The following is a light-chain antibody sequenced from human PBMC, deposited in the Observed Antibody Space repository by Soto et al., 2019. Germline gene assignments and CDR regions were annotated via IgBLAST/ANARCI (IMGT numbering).Light chain of an antibody. CDR1: QSVSYN. V-gene: IGKV3-15*01. J-gene: IGKJ4*01. CDR3: QQYKNWPPLT. CDR2: GAF. Sequence: EIVMTQSPATLSVSPGETATLSCRASQSVSYNLAWYQQKPGQGPRLLIYGAFTRATGIPARCSGSGSGTEFTLTISSLQSEDFAVYYCQQYKNWPPLTFGGGTKVEIK.